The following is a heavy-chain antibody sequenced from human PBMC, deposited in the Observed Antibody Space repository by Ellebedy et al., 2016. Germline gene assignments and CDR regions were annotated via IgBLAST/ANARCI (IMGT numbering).Heavy chain of an antibody. CDR2: MNPKSGNT. CDR1: GYTFFIYD. V-gene: IGHV1-8*01. CDR3: ARGRNWFDP. J-gene: IGHJ5*02. Sequence: ASVKVSXXASGYTFFIYDINWVRKATGQGLEWMGWMNPKSGNTGYAQKFQGRVTMTRNTSITTAYMELSSLRSDDTAVYYSARGRNWFDPWGQGTLVTVSS.